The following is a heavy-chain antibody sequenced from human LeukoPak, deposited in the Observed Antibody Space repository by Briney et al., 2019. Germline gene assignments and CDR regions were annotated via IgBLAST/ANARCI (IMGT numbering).Heavy chain of an antibody. CDR1: GGSISSYY. V-gene: IGHV4-59*01. Sequence: SETLSLTCTVSGGSISSYYWSWIRQPPGKGLEWIGYIYYSGSTNYNPSLKSRVTISVDTSKNQFSLKLSSVTAADTAVYYCASIRITMVRGVIGSDYWGQGTLVTVSS. D-gene: IGHD3-10*01. CDR3: ASIRITMVRGVIGSDY. J-gene: IGHJ4*02. CDR2: IYYSGST.